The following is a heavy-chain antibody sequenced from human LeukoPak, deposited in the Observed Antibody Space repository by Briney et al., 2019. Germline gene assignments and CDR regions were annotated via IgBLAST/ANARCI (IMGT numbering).Heavy chain of an antibody. CDR3: ATGRYYYDKLDY. V-gene: IGHV3-48*01. Sequence: GGSLRLSCVASGFTFNTYSMNWVRQAPGKGLEWLSYISSSSSIIYDADSVKGRFTISRDNVKNTLYLQMNSLRAEDTAVYYCATGRYYYDKLDYWGQGTLVTVSS. D-gene: IGHD3-22*01. J-gene: IGHJ4*02. CDR2: ISSSSSII. CDR1: GFTFNTYS.